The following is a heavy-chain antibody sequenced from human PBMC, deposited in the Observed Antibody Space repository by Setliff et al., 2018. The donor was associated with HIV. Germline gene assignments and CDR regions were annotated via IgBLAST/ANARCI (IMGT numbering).Heavy chain of an antibody. CDR3: ARGRVVVDNYYYYGIDV. D-gene: IGHD2-2*01. CDR1: GYSISSGYY. Sequence: SETLSLTCTVSGYSISSGYYWGWIRQPPGKGLEWIGEINHSGSTNYNTSLKSRLTISVDTSKNQFSLKLSSVTAADTAMYYCARGRVVVDNYYYYGIDVWGQGTTVTVSS. V-gene: IGHV4-38-2*02. J-gene: IGHJ6*02. CDR2: INHSGST.